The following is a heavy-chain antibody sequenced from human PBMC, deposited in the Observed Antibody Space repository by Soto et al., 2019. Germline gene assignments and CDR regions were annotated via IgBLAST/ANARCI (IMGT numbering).Heavy chain of an antibody. CDR3: ARGLASMYFDY. J-gene: IGHJ4*02. CDR1: GYTFTSYA. V-gene: IGHV1-3*01. D-gene: IGHD2-8*01. Sequence: ASVKVSCKASGYTFTSYAMHWVRQAPGQRLERMGWINAGNGNTKYSQKFQGRVTITRDTSASTAYMELSSLRSEDTAVYYCARGLASMYFDYWGQGTLVTVSS. CDR2: INAGNGNT.